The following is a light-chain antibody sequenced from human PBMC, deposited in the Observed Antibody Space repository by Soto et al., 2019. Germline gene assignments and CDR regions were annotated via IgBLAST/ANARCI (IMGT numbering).Light chain of an antibody. Sequence: DIQLTQSPSFLSASVGDRVTITCRASQDINSFLNWYQQRPGKAPQLLIFLASTLQSGVPSRFGGSRSGTEFTLTISSLQPEDFATYYCQQVKSYPLTFGQGTKVDIK. CDR2: LAS. CDR3: QQVKSYPLT. V-gene: IGKV1-9*01. J-gene: IGKJ1*01. CDR1: QDINSF.